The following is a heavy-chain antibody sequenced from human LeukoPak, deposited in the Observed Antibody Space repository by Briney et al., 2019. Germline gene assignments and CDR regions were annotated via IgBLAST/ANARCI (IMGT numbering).Heavy chain of an antibody. CDR3: ARDAATGGYMDV. D-gene: IGHD1-26*01. J-gene: IGHJ6*03. CDR2: ISYDGSNK. V-gene: IGHV3-30*19. CDR1: GFTFSSYG. Sequence: PGGSLRLSCAASGFTFSSYGMHWVRQAPGKGLEWVAVISYDGSNKYYADSVKGRFTISRDNSKNTLYLQMNSLRAEDTAVYYCARDAATGGYMDVWGKGTTVTVSS.